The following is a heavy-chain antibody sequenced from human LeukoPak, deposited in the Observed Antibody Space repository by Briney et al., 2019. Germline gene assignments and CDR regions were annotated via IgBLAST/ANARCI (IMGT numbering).Heavy chain of an antibody. CDR3: ATGGIQLWDFDY. D-gene: IGHD5-18*01. V-gene: IGHV1-24*01. Sequence: GASVKVSCKVSGYTLTELSMHWVRQAPGKGLEWMGGFDPEDGETIYAQKFQGRVTMTEDTSTDTAYMELSSLRSEDTAVYYCATGGIQLWDFDYWGQGTLVTVSS. CDR1: GYTLTELS. CDR2: FDPEDGET. J-gene: IGHJ4*02.